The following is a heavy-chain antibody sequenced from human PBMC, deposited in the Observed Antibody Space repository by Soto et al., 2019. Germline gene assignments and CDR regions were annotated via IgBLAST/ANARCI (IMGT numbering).Heavy chain of an antibody. CDR3: AKGRGAAYYFDF. CDR2: ISGTASHI. V-gene: IGHV3-21*01. Sequence: LLVESGGGLVKPGGSLRLSCAGSGLSFSRYAMNWVRQAPGKGLEWVASISGTASHIRYADSVRGRFTISKDDAKNSLALQMTSRRAEDTAVYFCAKGRGAAYYFDFWGRGTLVSVSS. D-gene: IGHD3-10*01. J-gene: IGHJ4*02. CDR1: GLSFSRYA.